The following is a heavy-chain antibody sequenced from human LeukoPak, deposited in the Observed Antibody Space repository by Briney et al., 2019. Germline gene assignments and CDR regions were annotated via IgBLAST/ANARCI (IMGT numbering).Heavy chain of an antibody. CDR1: GGSISTSNW. CDR2: IYHSGST. J-gene: IGHJ5*02. Sequence: SGTLSLTCAVSGGSISTSNWWSWVRQPPGKGLEWIGEIYHSGSTNYNPSLKSRVTISVDKSKNQFSLKPSSVTAADTAVYYCSSYSHYDFLTGYFEGFDPWGQGTLVTVSS. V-gene: IGHV4-4*02. CDR3: SSYSHYDFLTGYFEGFDP. D-gene: IGHD3-9*01.